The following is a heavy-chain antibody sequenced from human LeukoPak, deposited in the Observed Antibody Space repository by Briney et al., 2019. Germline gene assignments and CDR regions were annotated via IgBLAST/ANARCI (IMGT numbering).Heavy chain of an antibody. Sequence: SETLSLTCTVSGGSISSGSYYWSWIREPAGKGLEWIGRIYTSGSTNYNPSLKSRVTISVDTSKNQFSLKLSSVTAADTAVYYCATSWVYSSGWYDYWGQGTLVTVSS. CDR1: GGSISSGSYY. J-gene: IGHJ4*02. CDR2: IYTSGST. CDR3: ATSWVYSSGWYDY. V-gene: IGHV4-61*02. D-gene: IGHD6-19*01.